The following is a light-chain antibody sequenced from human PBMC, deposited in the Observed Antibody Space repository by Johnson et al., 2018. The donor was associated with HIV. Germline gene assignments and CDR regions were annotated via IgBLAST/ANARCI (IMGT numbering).Light chain of an antibody. V-gene: IGLV1-51*01. CDR3: GTWDSSLSVLYV. CDR1: NSNIGNNY. J-gene: IGLJ1*01. CDR2: DND. Sequence: QSVLTQPPSVSAAPGQKVTISCSGNNSNIGNNYVSWYQHLPGTAPKLLIYDNDQRPSGIPDRFSGSKSGTSATLDITGLQTGDEADYYCGTWDSSLSVLYVFGTGTKVTVL.